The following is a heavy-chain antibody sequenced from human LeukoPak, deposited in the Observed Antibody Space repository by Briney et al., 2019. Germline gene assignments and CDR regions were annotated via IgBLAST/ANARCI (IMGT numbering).Heavy chain of an antibody. Sequence: SETLSLTCTVSGGSITNYYRTWIRQPPGKGLEWIGYIHYSGSTNYNPSLKSRVTISVDTSKNQFSLKLSSVTAADTAVYYCARASVTYYYYYMDVWGKGTTVTVSS. V-gene: IGHV4-59*01. D-gene: IGHD4-11*01. CDR1: GGSITNYY. CDR3: ARASVTYYYYYMDV. CDR2: IHYSGST. J-gene: IGHJ6*03.